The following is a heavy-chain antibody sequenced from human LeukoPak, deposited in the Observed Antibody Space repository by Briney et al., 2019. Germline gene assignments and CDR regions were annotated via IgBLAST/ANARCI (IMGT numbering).Heavy chain of an antibody. CDR2: VSDDGNKK. CDR3: ARGQLLLEGYFYYMDV. V-gene: IGHV3-30-3*01. D-gene: IGHD2-2*01. J-gene: IGHJ6*03. Sequence: GGSLRLSCAASGFTFSSYPMHWVRQAPGKGLEWVAVVSDDGNKKFDADFVKGRFTISRDNSKNTLYLQMNSLRGEDTAVHYCARGQLLLEGYFYYMDVWGEGTTVAVSS. CDR1: GFTFSSYP.